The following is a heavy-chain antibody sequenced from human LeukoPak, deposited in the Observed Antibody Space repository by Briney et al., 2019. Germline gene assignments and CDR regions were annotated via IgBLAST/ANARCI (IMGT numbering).Heavy chain of an antibody. V-gene: IGHV4-4*07. Sequence: SETLSLTCTVSGGSISSYYWSWIRQPAGKGLEWIGRIYTSGSTNYNPSLKSRVTMSVDASKNQFSLKLSSVTAADTAVYYCARELYGSGSYHAFDIWGQGTMVTVSS. CDR1: GGSISSYY. CDR3: ARELYGSGSYHAFDI. D-gene: IGHD3-10*01. CDR2: IYTSGST. J-gene: IGHJ3*02.